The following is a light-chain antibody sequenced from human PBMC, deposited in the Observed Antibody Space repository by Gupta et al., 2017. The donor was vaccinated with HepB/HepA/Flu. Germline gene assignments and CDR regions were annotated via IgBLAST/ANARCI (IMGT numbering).Light chain of an antibody. CDR2: FNT. CDR3: QVWDGSIDHPV. V-gene: IGLV3-21*04. Sequence: LTPPPSLSVVPGKTTSTSWGGKNLGSKGAHWYQQRPGQAPLLVIYFNTDRPSGTPERLSGSKSGATATLTISGVEAGDEAAYYGQVWDGSIDHPVFGGGTNLTVL. J-gene: IGLJ2*01. CDR1: NLGSKG.